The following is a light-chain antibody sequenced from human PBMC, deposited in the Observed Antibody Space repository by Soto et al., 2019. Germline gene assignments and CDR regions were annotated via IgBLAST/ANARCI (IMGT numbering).Light chain of an antibody. CDR1: QSVLYSSNDKNY. CDR3: QQYYSSPFT. J-gene: IGKJ4*01. CDR2: WAS. V-gene: IGKV4-1*01. Sequence: DIVMTQSPDSLAVSLGERATINCKSSQSVLYSSNDKNYLAWYQQKAGQPPKLLIYWASTRYSGVPDRFSGSGSGTDFTLTIGSLQAEDVAVYHCQQYYSSPFTFGGGTKVDIK.